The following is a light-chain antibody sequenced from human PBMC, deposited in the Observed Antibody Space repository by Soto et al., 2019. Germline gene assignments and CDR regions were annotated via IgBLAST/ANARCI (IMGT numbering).Light chain of an antibody. Sequence: EIVLTQSPATLSLSPGERATLSCRASQSVSSYLAWYQQKPGQAPRLLIYDASNRATGIPARFSGSGSGTDFTLTIRSLGPEEFADYYCHQRNNWAPMYTFGQGTKLEIK. CDR2: DAS. CDR3: HQRNNWAPMYT. CDR1: QSVSSY. V-gene: IGKV3-11*01. J-gene: IGKJ2*01.